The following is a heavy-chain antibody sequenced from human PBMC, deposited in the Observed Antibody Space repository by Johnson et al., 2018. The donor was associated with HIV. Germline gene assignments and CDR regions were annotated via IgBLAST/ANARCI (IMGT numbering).Heavy chain of an antibody. D-gene: IGHD6-13*01. J-gene: IGHJ3*02. CDR1: GFTFSSYA. Sequence: MLLVESGGGLVQPGGSLRLSCAASGFTFSSYAMSWVRQAPGKGLEWVSAISGSGGSTYYADSVKGRFIISRDNSKNTLYLQMNSLRAEDTAVYYCANLGYSSSWDYDGFGIWGQGTMVTVSS. CDR3: ANLGYSSSWDYDGFGI. V-gene: IGHV3-23*04. CDR2: ISGSGGST.